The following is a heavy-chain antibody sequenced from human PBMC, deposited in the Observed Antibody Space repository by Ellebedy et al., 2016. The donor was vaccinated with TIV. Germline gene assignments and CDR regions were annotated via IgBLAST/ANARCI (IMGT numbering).Heavy chain of an antibody. D-gene: IGHD6-19*01. CDR2: INSDGSDT. V-gene: IGHV3-74*01. J-gene: IGHJ2*01. CDR1: GFTFTQYW. CDR3: ARAGSSGWEAYFDL. Sequence: GESLKISCAASGFTFTQYWMHWVRQAPGKGLVWVSRINSDGSDTTYADSVKGRFTISRDNAKNTLYLQMNSLRAEDTAVYYCARAGSSGWEAYFDLWGRGTLVTVSS.